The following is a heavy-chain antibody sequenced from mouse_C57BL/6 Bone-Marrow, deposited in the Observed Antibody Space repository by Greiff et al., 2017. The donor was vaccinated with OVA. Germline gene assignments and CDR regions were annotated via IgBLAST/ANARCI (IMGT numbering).Heavy chain of an antibody. CDR2: IYPGDGDT. J-gene: IGHJ3*01. D-gene: IGHD1-1*01. Sequence: QVQLQQSGPELVKPGASVKISCKASGYAFSSSWMNWVKQRPGKGLEWIGRIYPGDGDTNYNGKFKGKATLTADKSSSTAYMQLSSLTSEDSAVYFCARVGYYGSSYTWFAYWGQGTLVTVSA. V-gene: IGHV1-82*01. CDR3: ARVGYYGSSYTWFAY. CDR1: GYAFSSSW.